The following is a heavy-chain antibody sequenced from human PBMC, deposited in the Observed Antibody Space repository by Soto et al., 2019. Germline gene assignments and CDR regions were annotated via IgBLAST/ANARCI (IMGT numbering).Heavy chain of an antibody. CDR3: ARYLGIAAHHDAFDI. D-gene: IGHD6-25*01. CDR1: GCSFTSYW. V-gene: IGHV5-51*01. J-gene: IGHJ3*02. CDR2: IYPGDSDT. Sequence: GESLRISCKGSGCSFTSYWIGWVRQIPGKGLEWMGIIYPGDSDTRYSPSFQGQVTISADKSISTAYLQWSSLKASDTAMYYCARYLGIAAHHDAFDIWGQGTMVTVSS.